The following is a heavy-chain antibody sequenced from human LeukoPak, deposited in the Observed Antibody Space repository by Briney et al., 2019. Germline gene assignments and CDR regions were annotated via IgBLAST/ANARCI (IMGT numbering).Heavy chain of an antibody. CDR2: ISSNGGST. V-gene: IGHV3-64D*09. D-gene: IGHD3-22*01. CDR1: GFTFSSYA. CDR3: VKDPGYYDSSGYYIPLRSFDY. J-gene: IGHJ4*02. Sequence: GGSLRLSCSASGFTFSSYAMHCVRQAPGKGLEYVSAISSNGGSTYYADSVKGRFTISRDNSKNTLYLQMSSLRAEDTAVYYFVKDPGYYDSSGYYIPLRSFDYWGQGTLVTVSS.